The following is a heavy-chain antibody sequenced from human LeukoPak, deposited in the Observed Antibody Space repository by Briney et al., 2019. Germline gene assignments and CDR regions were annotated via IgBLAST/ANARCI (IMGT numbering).Heavy chain of an antibody. Sequence: GGSLRLSCAASGFTFSNSAMSWVRQGPGKGLEWVSGISGSGGDTYYADSVKGRFTISRDNSMNTLYVHMNSLGAEDTAVYFCAIASVASLFYYYGMDVWGQGTTVTVSS. CDR3: AIASVASLFYYYGMDV. J-gene: IGHJ6*02. CDR1: GFTFSNSA. V-gene: IGHV3-23*01. CDR2: ISGSGGDT. D-gene: IGHD2-2*01.